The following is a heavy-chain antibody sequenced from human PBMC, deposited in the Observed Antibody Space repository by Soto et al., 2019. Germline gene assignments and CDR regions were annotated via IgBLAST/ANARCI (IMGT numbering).Heavy chain of an antibody. D-gene: IGHD3-16*01. V-gene: IGHV1-69*13. CDR3: ASQALEMATMGEYYFDY. CDR2: IIPIFGTA. Sequence: ASVKVSCKASGGTFSSYAISWVRQAPGQGLEWMGGIIPIFGTANYAQKFQGRVTITADESTSTAYMELSSLRSEDTAVYYCASQALEMATMGEYYFDYWGQGTLVTVSS. CDR1: GGTFSSYA. J-gene: IGHJ4*02.